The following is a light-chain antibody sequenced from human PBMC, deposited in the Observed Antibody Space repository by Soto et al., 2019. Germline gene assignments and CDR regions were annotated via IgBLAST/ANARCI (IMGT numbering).Light chain of an antibody. Sequence: QSALTQPASVSGSPGQSITISCTGTSSDVGGYNYVSWYQQHSGKAPKLMIYEVSNRSSGVSNCFSGSKSGNTASLTISGLQAEDEADYYCSSYTSSSTLYVFGTGTKVTVL. J-gene: IGLJ1*01. CDR3: SSYTSSSTLYV. V-gene: IGLV2-14*01. CDR1: SSDVGGYNY. CDR2: EVS.